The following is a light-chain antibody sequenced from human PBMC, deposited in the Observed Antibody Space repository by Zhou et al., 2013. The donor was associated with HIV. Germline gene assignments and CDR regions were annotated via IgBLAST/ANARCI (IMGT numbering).Light chain of an antibody. Sequence: DIQMTQSPSSLSASVGDRLTITCRASQGIGSDLGWYQQKPGKAPKRLIYDASTLQSGVPSRFSGSGSGTDFTLTISSLQPEDLATYYCQQYNSYSLWSFGQGTKVELK. V-gene: IGKV1-17*01. CDR3: QQYNSYSLWS. CDR1: QGIGSD. J-gene: IGKJ1*01. CDR2: DAS.